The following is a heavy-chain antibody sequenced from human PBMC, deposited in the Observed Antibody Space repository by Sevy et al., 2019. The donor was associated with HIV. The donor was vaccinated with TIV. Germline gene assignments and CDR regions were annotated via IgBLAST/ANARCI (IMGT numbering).Heavy chain of an antibody. J-gene: IGHJ6*02. V-gene: IGHV3-74*01. CDR1: GFTFSSHW. CDR2: INSHGTIT. CDR3: ARGQVLRFLEWPTYGMDV. D-gene: IGHD3-3*01. Sequence: GGSLRLSCAASGFTFSSHWMFWVRQAPGKGLVWVSHINSHGTITNYADSVKGRLTISRDNAKNTVYLQINSLRAEDTAVYYCARGQVLRFLEWPTYGMDVWGQGTTVTVSS.